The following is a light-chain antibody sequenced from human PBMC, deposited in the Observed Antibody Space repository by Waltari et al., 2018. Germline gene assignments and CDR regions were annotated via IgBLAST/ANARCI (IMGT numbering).Light chain of an antibody. Sequence: QLVLTQSPSAPASLGASVKLTCTPSSGHSSYAIAWHQQQPEKGPRYLMKVNSDGSHTKGDGIPDRFSGSSSGAERYLTISSLQSEDEADYYCQTWGTGIGVFGGGTQLTVL. CDR3: QTWGTGIGV. V-gene: IGLV4-69*02. CDR2: VNSDGSH. CDR1: SGHSSYA. J-gene: IGLJ7*01.